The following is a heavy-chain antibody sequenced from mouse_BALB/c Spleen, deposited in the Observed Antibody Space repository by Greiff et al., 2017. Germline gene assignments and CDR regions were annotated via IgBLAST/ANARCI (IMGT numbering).Heavy chain of an antibody. CDR2: INSNGGST. J-gene: IGHJ4*01. V-gene: IGHV5-6-2*01. Sequence: EVKLVESGGGLVKLGGSLKLSCAASGFTFSSYYMSWVRQTPEKRLELVAAINSNGGSTYYPDTVKGRFTISRDNAKNTLYLQMSSLKSEDTALYYCARQGLLDAMDYWGQGTSVTVSS. CDR3: ARQGLLDAMDY. D-gene: IGHD2-3*01. CDR1: GFTFSSYY.